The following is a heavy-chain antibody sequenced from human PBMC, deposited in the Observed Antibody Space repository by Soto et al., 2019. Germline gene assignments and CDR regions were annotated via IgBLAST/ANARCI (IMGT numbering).Heavy chain of an antibody. D-gene: IGHD3-10*01. J-gene: IGHJ4*02. CDR2: IIPIFGTA. Sequence: PVEVSCKASGGTFSSYAISWVRQAPGQGLEWMGGIIPIFGTANYAQKFQGRVTITADESTSTAYMELSSLRSEDTAVYYCARAREGTGKTFPYGGQEPLVTVSS. CDR3: ARAREGTGKTFPY. V-gene: IGHV1-69*13. CDR1: GGTFSSYA.